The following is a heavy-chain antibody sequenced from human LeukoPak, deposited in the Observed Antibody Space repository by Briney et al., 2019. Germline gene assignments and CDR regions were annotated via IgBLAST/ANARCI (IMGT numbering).Heavy chain of an antibody. V-gene: IGHV1-69*13. D-gene: IGHD6-19*01. CDR2: IIPIFGTA. J-gene: IGHJ4*02. CDR3: ARGVTVAGTLGRPSDY. CDR1: GGTFSSYA. Sequence: GASVKVSCKASGGTFSSYAISWVRQAPGQGLEWMGGIIPIFGTADYAQKFQGRVTITADESTSTAYMELSSLRSEDTAVYYCARGVTVAGTLGRPSDYWGQGTLVTVSS.